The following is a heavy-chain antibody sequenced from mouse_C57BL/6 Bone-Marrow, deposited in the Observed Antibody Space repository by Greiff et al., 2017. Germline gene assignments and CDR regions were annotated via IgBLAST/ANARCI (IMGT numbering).Heavy chain of an antibody. J-gene: IGHJ2*01. CDR2: IDPADSYT. Sequence: VQLQQPGAELVKPGASVKLSCKASGYTFTSYWMQWVKQRPGQGLEWIGAIDPADSYTNYNQKFKGKATLTVDTSSSTAYMQLSSLTSEDSAVYCCARFDYWGQGTTLTVSA. V-gene: IGHV1-50*01. CDR1: GYTFTSYW. CDR3: ARFDY.